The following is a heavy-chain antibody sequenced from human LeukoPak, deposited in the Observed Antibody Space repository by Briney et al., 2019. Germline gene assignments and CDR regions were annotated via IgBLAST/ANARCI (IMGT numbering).Heavy chain of an antibody. CDR1: GSTFSSYA. V-gene: IGHV3-23*01. CDR3: AKEASSGLNDY. J-gene: IGHJ4*02. D-gene: IGHD6-19*01. Sequence: GGSLRLSCAASGSTFSSYAMTRVRQAPGKGLEWVSGISTSGSTYYADSVKGRFTISRDNSKYTMYLQMHSLRAEDTAIYFCAKEASSGLNDYWGQGTLVTVSS. CDR2: ISTSGST.